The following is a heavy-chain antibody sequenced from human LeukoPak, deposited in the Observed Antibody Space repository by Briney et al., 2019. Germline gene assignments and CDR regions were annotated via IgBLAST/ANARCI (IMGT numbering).Heavy chain of an antibody. D-gene: IGHD3-10*02. CDR3: AELGITMIGGV. CDR1: GFTLSSDE. J-gene: IGHJ6*04. CDR2: ISSSASTI. Sequence: PGGSLRLSCAPSGFTLSSDEMNSVRQAPGKGVWWVSYISSSASTIYYADSVKGRFTISRDNAKNSLYLQMNSLRAEATAVYYCAELGITMIGGVWGKGTTVTISS. V-gene: IGHV3-48*03.